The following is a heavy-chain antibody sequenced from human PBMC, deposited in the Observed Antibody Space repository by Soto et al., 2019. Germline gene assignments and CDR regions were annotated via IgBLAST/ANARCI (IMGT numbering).Heavy chain of an antibody. V-gene: IGHV1-3*01. CDR3: ARGYGGPIGWFDP. D-gene: IGHD3-16*01. J-gene: IGHJ5*02. CDR1: GYTFTSYA. Sequence: QVQLVQSGAEVKKPGASVKVSCKASGYTFTSYAMHWVRQAPGQRLEWMGWINAVNGNTKYSQKFQGRVTLTRDTSASTAYMELSSLRYEDMAVYYCARGYGGPIGWFDPWGQGTLVTVSS. CDR2: INAVNGNT.